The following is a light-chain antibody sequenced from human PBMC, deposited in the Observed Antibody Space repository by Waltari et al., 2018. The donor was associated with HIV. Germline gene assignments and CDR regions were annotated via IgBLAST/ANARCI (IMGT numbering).Light chain of an antibody. Sequence: DIPLTQSPSFLSASVGDRVTITCRASQGISSYLAWYQQKSGKAPKLLIYAGSTLQSGVPSRVSGSGSGTEFTLTISSLQPEDFATYDCQQLNRYAITFGQGTRLEIK. CDR3: QQLNRYAIT. V-gene: IGKV1-9*01. J-gene: IGKJ5*01. CDR2: AGS. CDR1: QGISSY.